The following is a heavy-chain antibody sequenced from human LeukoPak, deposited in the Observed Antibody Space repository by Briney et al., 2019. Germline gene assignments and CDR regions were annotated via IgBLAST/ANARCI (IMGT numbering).Heavy chain of an antibody. CDR3: ARVGVTTPLFDY. V-gene: IGHV4-34*01. J-gene: IGHJ4*02. CDR1: GGSFSGYY. Sequence: SETLSLTCAAYGGSFSGYYWSWIRKPPGKGLEWIGEINHSGSTNYNPSLKSRVTISVDTSKNQFSLKLSSVTAADTAVYYCARVGVTTPLFDYWGQGTLVTVSS. CDR2: INHSGST. D-gene: IGHD4-17*01.